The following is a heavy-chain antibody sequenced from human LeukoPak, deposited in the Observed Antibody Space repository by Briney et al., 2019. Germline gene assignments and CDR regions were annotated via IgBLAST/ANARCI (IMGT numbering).Heavy chain of an antibody. CDR1: GYTFTSYY. J-gene: IGHJ4*02. CDR2: INPSGGST. CDR3: ARDIYRLYYFDY. Sequence: AASVKVSCKASGYTFTSYYMHWVRQAPEQGLEWMGIINPSGGSTSYAQKFQGRVTMTRDTSTSTVYMELSSLRSEDTAVYYCARDIYRLYYFDYWGQGTLVTVSS. V-gene: IGHV1-46*01. D-gene: IGHD3-9*01.